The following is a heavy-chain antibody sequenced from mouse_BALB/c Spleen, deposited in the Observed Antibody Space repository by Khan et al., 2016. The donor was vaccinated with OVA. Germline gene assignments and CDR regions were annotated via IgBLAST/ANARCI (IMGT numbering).Heavy chain of an antibody. CDR2: ILPGSGNS. CDR3: ARWDYSCLSFDN. Sequence: QVQLQQSGAELMKPGASVKISCKATGYTFSSYWIEWVKQRPGHGLEWIGEILPGSGNSNYNDKFKGKATFTADTSSNTAYMQLSSLTSEDSAVYYCARWDYSCLSFDNWGQGTLVTVSA. D-gene: IGHD1-1*01. J-gene: IGHJ3*01. CDR1: GYTFSSYW. V-gene: IGHV1-9*01.